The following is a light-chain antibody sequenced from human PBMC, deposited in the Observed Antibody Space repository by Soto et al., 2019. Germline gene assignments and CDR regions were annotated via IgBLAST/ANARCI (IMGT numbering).Light chain of an antibody. J-gene: IGKJ1*01. Sequence: EIVLTQSPAPLSLSPGERAILSCRASQSVSTFLAWFQQKPGQLPRLLIYGASTRATGIPARFSGSGSGTECTLTISSLQSEDFTVYYCQQYGSSPRTFGQGTKVDIK. V-gene: IGKV3-15*01. CDR2: GAS. CDR1: QSVSTF. CDR3: QQYGSSPRT.